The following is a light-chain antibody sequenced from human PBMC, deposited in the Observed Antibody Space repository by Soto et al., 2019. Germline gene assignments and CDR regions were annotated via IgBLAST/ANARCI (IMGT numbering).Light chain of an antibody. CDR3: QQYKNWPPIT. Sequence: VMTQSPATLSVSPGARATLSCRASQTVSSNLAWYHQKPGQAPRLLIYEASTRATGIPARFSGSGSGTEFTLTISSLQSEDFAVYYCQQYKNWPPITFGQGTRLEIK. CDR2: EAS. CDR1: QTVSSN. V-gene: IGKV3-15*01. J-gene: IGKJ5*01.